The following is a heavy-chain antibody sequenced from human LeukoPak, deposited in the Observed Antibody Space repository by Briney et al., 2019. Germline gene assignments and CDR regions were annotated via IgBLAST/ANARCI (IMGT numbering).Heavy chain of an antibody. D-gene: IGHD3-22*01. CDR3: ARDNLIYDSSGYYFDY. CDR2: IYHNGNT. CDR1: GYSISSGYY. Sequence: PSETLSLTCAVSGYSISSGYYWGWIRQPPRKGLEWIGSIYHNGNTYYNPSLKSRVTISVDTSKNEFSLKLSSVTAADTAVYYCARDNLIYDSSGYYFDYWGQGTLVTVSS. V-gene: IGHV4-38-2*02. J-gene: IGHJ4*02.